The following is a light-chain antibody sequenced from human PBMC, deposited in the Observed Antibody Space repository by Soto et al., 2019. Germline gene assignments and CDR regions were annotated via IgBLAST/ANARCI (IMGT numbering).Light chain of an antibody. J-gene: IGKJ2*01. Sequence: EIVLTQSPVTLSVSPGEGATLSCSSSQSVGSNLAWYQQKPGQTPRLLIYGASTRATGIPARFSGSGSGAEFTITISSLQSDDFAVYYCQQYNSWPPAYTFGQGTKLEIK. CDR3: QQYNSWPPAYT. CDR1: QSVGSN. CDR2: GAS. V-gene: IGKV3-15*01.